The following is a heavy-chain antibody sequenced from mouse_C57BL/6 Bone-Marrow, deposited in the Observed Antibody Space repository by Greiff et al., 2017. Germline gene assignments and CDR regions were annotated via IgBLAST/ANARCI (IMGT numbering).Heavy chain of an antibody. CDR1: GYTFPDYY. D-gene: IGHD1-1*01. J-gene: IGHJ4*01. CDR3: ARHYYGSSYRAMDY. Sequence: EVQLQQSGPVLVKPGASVKMSCKASGYTFPDYYMNWVKQSHGKSLEWIGVINPYNGGTSYNQKFKGKATLTVDKSSSTAYMELNSLTSEDSAVYYCARHYYGSSYRAMDYWGQGTSVTVSS. V-gene: IGHV1-19*01. CDR2: INPYNGGT.